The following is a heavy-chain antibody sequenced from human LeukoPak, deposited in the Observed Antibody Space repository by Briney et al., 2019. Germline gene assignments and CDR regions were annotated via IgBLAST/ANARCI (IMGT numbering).Heavy chain of an antibody. CDR1: GLTFSNAW. J-gene: IGHJ4*02. V-gene: IGHV3-15*01. D-gene: IGHD3-9*01. CDR3: TTDPDILTGYPDY. Sequence: PGGSLRLSCAASGLTFSNAWMSWVRQAPGKGLEWVGRIKSKTDGGTTDYAAPVKGRFTISRDDSKNTLYLQMNSLKTEDTAVYYCTTDPDILTGYPDYWGRGTLVTVSS. CDR2: IKSKTDGGTT.